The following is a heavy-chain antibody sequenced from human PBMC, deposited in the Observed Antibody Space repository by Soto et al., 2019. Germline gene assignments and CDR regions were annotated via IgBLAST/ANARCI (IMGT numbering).Heavy chain of an antibody. V-gene: IGHV4-30-4*01. CDR2: MSYSGST. CDR1: GGSISSGNYY. D-gene: IGHD1-7*01. CDR3: ATMGTPATGLYYFDN. J-gene: IGHJ4*02. Sequence: QVQLQESGPGLVKPSQTLSLTCTVSGGSISSGNYYWSWIRQPPGKGLEWIGFMSYSGSTSYNASLNSRVTISVHTSKSQFSLNLSFVTAADTAVYYCATMGTPATGLYYFDNWGQGTLVTVSS.